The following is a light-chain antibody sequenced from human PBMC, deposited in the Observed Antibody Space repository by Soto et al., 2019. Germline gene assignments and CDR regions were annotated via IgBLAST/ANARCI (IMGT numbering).Light chain of an antibody. Sequence: QLTQSPSSLSASVGDRVTIPCRASQDISTCLAWYQQKPGKPPKLLIYDASTLESGVPSRFSGRGSGTDFTLTISSLQPEDFATYFCQQFQAYPLTFGGGTRVDIK. J-gene: IGKJ4*01. CDR3: QQFQAYPLT. V-gene: IGKV1-13*02. CDR1: QDISTC. CDR2: DAS.